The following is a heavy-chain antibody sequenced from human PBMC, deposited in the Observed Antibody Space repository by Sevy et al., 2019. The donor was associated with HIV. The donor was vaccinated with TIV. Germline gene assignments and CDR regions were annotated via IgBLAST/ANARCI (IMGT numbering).Heavy chain of an antibody. CDR2: ISGSGGST. D-gene: IGHD7-27*01. CDR3: AKSGLGFSFAKYYYYYGMDV. J-gene: IGHJ6*02. CDR1: GFTFSSYA. V-gene: IGHV3-23*01. Sequence: GGCLRLSCAASGFTFSSYAMSWVRQAPGKGLEWVSAISGSGGSTYYADSVKGRFTISRDNSKNTLYLQMNSLRAEDTAVYYCAKSGLGFSFAKYYYYYGMDVWGQGTTVTVSS.